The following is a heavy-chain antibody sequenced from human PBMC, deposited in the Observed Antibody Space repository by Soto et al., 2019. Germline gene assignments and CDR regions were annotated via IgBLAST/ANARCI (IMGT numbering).Heavy chain of an antibody. CDR1: GGSISSSSYY. CDR2: IYYSGGT. V-gene: IGHV4-39*01. J-gene: IGHJ5*02. Sequence: PSETLSLTCTVSGGSISSSSYYWGWIRQPPGKGLEWIGSIYYSGGTYYNPSLKSRVTISVDTSKNQFSLKLSSVTAADTAVYYCARHLSVLRFLEWLSLNWFDPWGQGTLVTVSS. CDR3: ARHLSVLRFLEWLSLNWFDP. D-gene: IGHD3-3*01.